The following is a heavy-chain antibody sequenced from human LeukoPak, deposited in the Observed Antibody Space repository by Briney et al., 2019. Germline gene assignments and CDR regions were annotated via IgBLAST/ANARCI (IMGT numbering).Heavy chain of an antibody. CDR2: IAGSSGYI. J-gene: IGHJ1*01. CDR3: ASGGDTDSRYFKY. CDR1: GFTFSSYT. Sequence: GGSLRLSCAASGFTFSSYTMNWVRQAPGKGLAWVSSIAGSSGYISYADSVKGRFTISRDNAKKSLYLQMTSLTAEDTAVYYCASGGDTDSRYFKYWGQGTLVTVSS. V-gene: IGHV3-21*01. D-gene: IGHD3-22*01.